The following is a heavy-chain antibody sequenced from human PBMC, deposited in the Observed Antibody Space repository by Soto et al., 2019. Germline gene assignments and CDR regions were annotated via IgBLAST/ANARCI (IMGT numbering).Heavy chain of an antibody. D-gene: IGHD3-10*01. CDR1: GDSVSSYSAA. Sequence: SSETLSLTCAISGDSVSSYSAAWNWIRQSPSGGLGWLGRTYYRSRFFSDYAESVKSRIIINPDTSKNQFSLQLKSVTPEDTAVYYCVRDRYSSSGWFDPWGQGTPVTVSS. CDR2: TYYRSRFFS. V-gene: IGHV6-1*01. J-gene: IGHJ5*02. CDR3: VRDRYSSSGWFDP.